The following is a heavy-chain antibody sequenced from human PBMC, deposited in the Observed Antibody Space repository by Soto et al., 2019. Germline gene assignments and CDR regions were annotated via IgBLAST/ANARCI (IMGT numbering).Heavy chain of an antibody. Sequence: ASVKVSCKASGYTFTSYAMHWVRQAPGQRLEWMGWINAGNGNTKYSQKLQGRVTITRDTSASTAYMELSSLRSENTAVYYCARTNSLDWLYDYWGQGTLVTVSS. V-gene: IGHV1-3*01. D-gene: IGHD3-9*01. CDR3: ARTNSLDWLYDY. CDR2: INAGNGNT. CDR1: GYTFTSYA. J-gene: IGHJ4*02.